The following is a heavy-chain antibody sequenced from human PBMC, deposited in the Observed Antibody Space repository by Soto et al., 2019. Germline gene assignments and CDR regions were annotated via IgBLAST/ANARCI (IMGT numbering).Heavy chain of an antibody. CDR1: GGSLRSGSY. CDR2: IYHGGAT. D-gene: IGHD2-21*01. V-gene: IGHV4-61*01. J-gene: IGHJ4*02. Sequence: SEALSLTCTVSGGSLRSGSYWSWIRQPPGKVLEWIGYIYHGGATTYNASLKSRVTISVDTSKNQFFLKVNSVTAADTAVYFWARDGGAGHDSGGEGT. CDR3: ARDGGAGHDS.